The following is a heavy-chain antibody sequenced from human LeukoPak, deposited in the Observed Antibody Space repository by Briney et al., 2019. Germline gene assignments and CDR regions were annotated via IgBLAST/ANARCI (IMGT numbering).Heavy chain of an antibody. D-gene: IGHD3-3*01. CDR3: ARLSRSGYSCDY. J-gene: IGHJ4*02. Sequence: ASVKVSCKASGYTFTGYYLHWVRQAPGQGLEWMGWINPNSGDTNYAQNFQGRVTMTRDTSINTAYMELSRLRSDDTAVYYCARLSRSGYSCDYWGQGTLLTVSS. V-gene: IGHV1-2*02. CDR2: INPNSGDT. CDR1: GYTFTGYY.